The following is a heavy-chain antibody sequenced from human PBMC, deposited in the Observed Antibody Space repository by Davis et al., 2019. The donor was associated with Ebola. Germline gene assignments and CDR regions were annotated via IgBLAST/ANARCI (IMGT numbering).Heavy chain of an antibody. J-gene: IGHJ6*02. CDR3: ARDCSGGSCYAWSYYYGMDV. CDR2: IIPIFGTA. CDR1: GGTFSSYA. V-gene: IGHV1-69*13. Sequence: AASLKVSCKASGGTFSSYAISWVRQAPGQGLEWMGGIIPIFGTANYAQKFQGRVTITADESTSTAYMELSSVGYEDTAVYYCARDCSGGSCYAWSYYYGMDVWGQGTTVTVSS. D-gene: IGHD2-15*01.